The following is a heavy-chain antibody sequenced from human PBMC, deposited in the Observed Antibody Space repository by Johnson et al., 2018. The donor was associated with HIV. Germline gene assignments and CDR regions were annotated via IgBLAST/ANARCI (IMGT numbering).Heavy chain of an antibody. CDR1: GFSFSDHF. CDR3: APWTAI. Sequence: EVQLVESGGGLVQPGGSLRLSCVGSGFSFSDHFMDWVRQAPGKGLEWVGRIRNKPSSYSTEYAASVKGRFTVSRDDSKNSVYLQMNSLRAEDTAVYYCAPWTAIWGQGTMVTVSS. V-gene: IGHV3-72*01. D-gene: IGHD3/OR15-3a*01. CDR2: IRNKPSSYST. J-gene: IGHJ3*02.